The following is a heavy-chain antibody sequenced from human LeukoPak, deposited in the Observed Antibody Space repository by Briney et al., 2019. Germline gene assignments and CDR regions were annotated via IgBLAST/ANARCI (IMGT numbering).Heavy chain of an antibody. CDR3: ARDLVYSSSWFSTNWFDP. J-gene: IGHJ5*02. Sequence: GGSLRLSCAASGFTFSSYSMNWVRQAPGKGLEWVSSISSSSSYIYYADSVKGRFTISRDNAKNSLYLQMNSLRAEDTAVYYCARDLVYSSSWFSTNWFDPWGQGTLVTVSS. D-gene: IGHD6-13*01. CDR2: ISSSSSYI. V-gene: IGHV3-21*01. CDR1: GFTFSSYS.